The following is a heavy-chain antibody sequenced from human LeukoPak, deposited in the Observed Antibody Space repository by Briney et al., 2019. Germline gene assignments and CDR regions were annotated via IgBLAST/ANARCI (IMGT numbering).Heavy chain of an antibody. CDR1: GGSISSSSYY. J-gene: IGHJ2*01. V-gene: IGHV4-39*07. D-gene: IGHD3-22*01. Sequence: SETLSLTCTVSGGSISSSSYYWGWIRQPPGKGLEWIGSIYYSGSTYYNPSLKSRVTISVDTSKNQFSLKLSSVTAADTAVYYCARDRGYYDSSAQEGAAYFDLWGRGTLVTVSS. CDR3: ARDRGYYDSSAQEGAAYFDL. CDR2: IYYSGST.